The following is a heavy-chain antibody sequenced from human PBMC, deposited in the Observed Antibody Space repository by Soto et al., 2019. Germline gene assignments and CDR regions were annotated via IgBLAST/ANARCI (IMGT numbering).Heavy chain of an antibody. V-gene: IGHV1-2*04. Sequence: ASVKVSCTASGYTFTGYYMHWVRQAPGQGLEWMGWINPNSGGTNYAQKFQGWVTMTRDTSISTAYMELSRLRSDDTAVYYCARAGKTYYYDSSGYYYTGFDAFDIWGQGTMVTVSS. CDR3: ARAGKTYYYDSSGYYYTGFDAFDI. J-gene: IGHJ3*02. CDR2: INPNSGGT. CDR1: GYTFTGYY. D-gene: IGHD3-22*01.